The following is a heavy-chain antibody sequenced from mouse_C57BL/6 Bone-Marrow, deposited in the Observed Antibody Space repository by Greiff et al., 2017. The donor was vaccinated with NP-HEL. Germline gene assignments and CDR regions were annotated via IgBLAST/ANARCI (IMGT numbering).Heavy chain of an antibody. V-gene: IGHV3-5*01. Sequence: EVKLMESGPGLVKPSQTVFLTCTVTGISITTGNYRWSWIRQFPGIKLEWIGYIYYSGTITYNPSLTSRTTITRDTPKNQFFLEMNSLTAEDTATYYCARERGDYGSSHFDYWGQGTTLTVSS. D-gene: IGHD1-1*01. CDR3: ARERGDYGSSHFDY. CDR2: IYYSGTI. J-gene: IGHJ2*01. CDR1: GISITTGNYR.